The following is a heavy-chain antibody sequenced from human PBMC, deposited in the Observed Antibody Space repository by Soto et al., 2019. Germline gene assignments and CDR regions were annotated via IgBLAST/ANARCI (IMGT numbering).Heavy chain of an antibody. D-gene: IGHD6-6*01. CDR1: GFTFSNYA. Sequence: EVQLLDSGGDLVQPGGSLRLSCAASGFTFSNYAMSWVRQAPGKGLEWVSSIIETGGITNYADSVKGRFTISRDNSKNTLSLHMSSLRAEDTAVYFCAKAPVKNMAARRDLEPFDYWGQGTLVTVSS. J-gene: IGHJ4*02. CDR2: IIETGGIT. V-gene: IGHV3-23*01. CDR3: AKAPVKNMAARRDLEPFDY.